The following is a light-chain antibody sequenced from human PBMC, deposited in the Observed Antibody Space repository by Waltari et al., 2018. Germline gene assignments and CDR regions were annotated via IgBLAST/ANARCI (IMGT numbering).Light chain of an antibody. V-gene: IGLV4-69*01. J-gene: IGLJ3*02. CDR3: QTGGHGTWV. Sequence: QLVLTQSPSASASLGASVKLTCTLSSGHSTNIIAWLQQQPEKGPRYLMNVNSAGSHNKGVGIPDRFSGSSSGAERYLTISSLQSEEEADYYCQTGGHGTWVFGGGTRLTVL. CDR1: SGHSTNI. CDR2: VNSAGSH.